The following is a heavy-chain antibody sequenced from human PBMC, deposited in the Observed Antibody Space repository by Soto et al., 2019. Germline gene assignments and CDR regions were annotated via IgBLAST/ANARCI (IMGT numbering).Heavy chain of an antibody. J-gene: IGHJ5*02. CDR2: IYSGGST. CDR1: GFTFSSYW. V-gene: IGHV3-66*02. CDR3: ARAMDAAMASKDNWFDP. Sequence: GGSLRLSCAASGFTFSSYWMSWVRQAPGKGLEWVSVIYSGGSTYYADSVKGRFTISRDNSKNTLYLQMNSLRDEDTAVYYCARAMDAAMASKDNWFDPWGQGTLVTVSS. D-gene: IGHD5-18*01.